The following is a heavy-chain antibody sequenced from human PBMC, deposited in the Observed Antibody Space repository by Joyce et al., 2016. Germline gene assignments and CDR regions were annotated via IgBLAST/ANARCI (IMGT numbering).Heavy chain of an antibody. D-gene: IGHD6-19*01. CDR1: GFTFSSYS. CDR2: MSGDMSTT. Sequence: EVQLVESGGALVQPGGSVRLSCAASGFTFSSYSLSWVRQAPGKGREWISYMSGDMSTTRFSDSVKGRFTISRDNAKNSLYLQMSGLTAGDTAVYYCTRGGLSSGWFPQFFQYWGQGTLDSVSS. J-gene: IGHJ1*01. CDR3: TRGGLSSGWFPQFFQY. V-gene: IGHV3-48*01.